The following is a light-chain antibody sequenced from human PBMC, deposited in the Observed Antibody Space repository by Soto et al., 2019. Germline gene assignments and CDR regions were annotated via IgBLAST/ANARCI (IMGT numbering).Light chain of an antibody. Sequence: DIQMTQSPSTLSASVGDKVTITCRDSQSISSWLAWYQQKSGKAPKLLIYDASGLESGVPSRFSSSGSVTEFTLTISSPQPDDVATYCSQQYNNYSLSIGGGNKVEIK. CDR1: QSISSW. V-gene: IGKV1-5*01. CDR2: DAS. CDR3: QQYNNYSLS. J-gene: IGKJ4*01.